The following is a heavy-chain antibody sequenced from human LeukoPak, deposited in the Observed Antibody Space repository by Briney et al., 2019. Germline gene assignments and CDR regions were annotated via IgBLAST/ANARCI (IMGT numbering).Heavy chain of an antibody. Sequence: PSETLSLTCTVSGGSISSYYWSWIRQPAGKGLEWIGRIYSSGSTNYSPSLKSRVTMSVDTSINQFSLKLTSVTAADTAVYYCARGYNILTGYYYFDFWGQGTLVTVSS. J-gene: IGHJ4*02. V-gene: IGHV4-4*07. D-gene: IGHD3-9*01. CDR3: ARGYNILTGYYYFDF. CDR2: IYSSGST. CDR1: GGSISSYY.